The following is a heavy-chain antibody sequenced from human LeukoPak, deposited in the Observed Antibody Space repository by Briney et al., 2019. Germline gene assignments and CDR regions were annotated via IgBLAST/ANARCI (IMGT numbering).Heavy chain of an antibody. D-gene: IGHD3-3*01. V-gene: IGHV5-10-1*01. CDR1: GYTFSSNW. Sequence: GESLKISCKGSGYTFSSNWIGWVRQMPGKGLEWMGRIDPSDSYTNYSPSFQGHVTISADKSISTAYLQWSSLKASDTAMYYCARSASEPYDFWSGYYNLLYDYWGQGTLVTVSS. J-gene: IGHJ4*02. CDR2: IDPSDSYT. CDR3: ARSASEPYDFWSGYYNLLYDY.